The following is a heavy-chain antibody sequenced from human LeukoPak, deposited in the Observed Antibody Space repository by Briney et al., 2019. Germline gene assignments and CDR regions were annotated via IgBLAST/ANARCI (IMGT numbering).Heavy chain of an antibody. V-gene: IGHV3-30-3*01. Sequence: GGSLRLSCAASGFTFSSYAMHWVRQAPGKGLEWVAVISYDGSNKYYADSVKGRFTISRDNSKNTLYLQMNSLRAEDTAVYYCAKAVGATQAWGQGTLVTVSS. J-gene: IGHJ5*02. CDR1: GFTFSSYA. D-gene: IGHD1-26*01. CDR3: AKAVGATQA. CDR2: ISYDGSNK.